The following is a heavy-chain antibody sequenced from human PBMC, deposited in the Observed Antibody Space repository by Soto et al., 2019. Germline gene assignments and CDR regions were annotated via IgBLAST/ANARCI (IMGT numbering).Heavy chain of an antibody. V-gene: IGHV3-30*03. D-gene: IGHD3-22*01. J-gene: IGHJ4*02. Sequence: QVQLVESGGGVVQPGRSLRLSCAASGFTFSSYAMHWVRQAPGKGLEWVALISYDTSNKYYADSVKGRFTISRDNSRSTLFLLMNSLRAEGTAVYYCARAFSSPMSPFDYWGQGTLVTVSS. CDR3: ARAFSSPMSPFDY. CDR2: ISYDTSNK. CDR1: GFTFSSYA.